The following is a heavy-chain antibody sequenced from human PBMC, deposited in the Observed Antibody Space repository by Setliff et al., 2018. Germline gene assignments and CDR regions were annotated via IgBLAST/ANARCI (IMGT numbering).Heavy chain of an antibody. D-gene: IGHD2-8*01. CDR1: GGTLSGYA. J-gene: IGHJ4*02. Sequence: GASVKVSCKASGGTLSGYAFSWVRQAPGQGLEWVGGINNYNFNTQYAQKFQGRVALTTDTSTTTAYLELRSLTSDDTAVYYCSRLVRYCTTTTCQRASGDDYWGRGTLVTVSS. V-gene: IGHV1-18*01. CDR3: SRLVRYCTTTTCQRASGDDY. CDR2: INNYNFNT.